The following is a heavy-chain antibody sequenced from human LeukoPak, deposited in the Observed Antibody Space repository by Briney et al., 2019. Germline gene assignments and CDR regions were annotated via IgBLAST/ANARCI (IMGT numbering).Heavy chain of an antibody. J-gene: IGHJ4*02. V-gene: IGHV3-23*01. D-gene: IGHD2-2*02. Sequence: QSGGSLRLSCAASGFTFSSYAMSWVRQAPGKGLGWVSAISGSGGSTYYADSVKGRFTISRDNSKNTLYLQMNSLRAEDTAVYYCAKDTRYCSSTSCYTYDYWGQGTLVTVSS. CDR2: ISGSGGST. CDR3: AKDTRYCSSTSCYTYDY. CDR1: GFTFSSYA.